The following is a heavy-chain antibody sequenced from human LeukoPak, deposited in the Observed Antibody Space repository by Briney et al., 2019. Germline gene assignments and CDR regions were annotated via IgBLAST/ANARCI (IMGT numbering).Heavy chain of an antibody. CDR3: ATYINWVAGDD. CDR2: INHEGGDI. J-gene: IGHJ6*02. D-gene: IGHD1-1*01. Sequence: GGSLRLSCAASGFAFSNSWMSWVRQAPGKGLEWVANINHEGGDIHYVDSVKGRFTISRDNAKDSLYLQMNSQRDEDTAVYYCATYINWVAGDDWGQGTTVTVSS. CDR1: GFAFSNSW. V-gene: IGHV3-7*01.